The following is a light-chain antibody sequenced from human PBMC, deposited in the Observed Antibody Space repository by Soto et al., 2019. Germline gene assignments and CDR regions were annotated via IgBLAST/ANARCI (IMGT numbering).Light chain of an antibody. Sequence: EIVMTQSPATLSVSPGERATLSCRASQSVSSNLAWYQQKPGQAPRLLIYGASTSATGIPARFSGSWSGTEFTFTISSLQSEDFAVYYCQQYNNWPWTFGQGTKVDIK. CDR2: GAS. J-gene: IGKJ1*01. CDR1: QSVSSN. CDR3: QQYNNWPWT. V-gene: IGKV3-15*01.